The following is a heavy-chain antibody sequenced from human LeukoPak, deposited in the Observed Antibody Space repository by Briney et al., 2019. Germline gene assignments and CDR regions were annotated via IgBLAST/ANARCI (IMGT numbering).Heavy chain of an antibody. V-gene: IGHV1-46*01. CDR1: GYTFTCYY. CDR3: ARESLGRPAAIKGWFDP. J-gene: IGHJ5*02. D-gene: IGHD2-2*02. Sequence: ASVTVSCKASGYTFTCYYMHWVRQAPGQGLEWMGIINPSGGSTSYAQKFQGRVTMTRDTSTSTVYMELSSLRSEDTAVYYCARESLGRPAAIKGWFDPWGQGTLVTVSS. CDR2: INPSGGST.